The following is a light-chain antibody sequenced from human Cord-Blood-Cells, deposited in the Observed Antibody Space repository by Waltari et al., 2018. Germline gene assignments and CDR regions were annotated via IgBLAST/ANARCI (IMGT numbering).Light chain of an antibody. J-gene: IGLJ3*02. V-gene: IGLV2-23*01. CDR2: EGS. CDR1: SSAVGSSNL. CDR3: CSYAGSSTWV. Sequence: QSALTQPASVSGSPGQSITISCTVTSSAVGSSNLVPWYQQHPGKAPKLMIYEGSKRPSGVSNRFSGSKSGNTASLTISGLQAEDEADYYCCSYAGSSTWVFGGGTKLTVL.